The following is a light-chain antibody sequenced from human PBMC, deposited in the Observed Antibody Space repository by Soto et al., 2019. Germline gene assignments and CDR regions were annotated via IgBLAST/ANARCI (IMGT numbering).Light chain of an antibody. J-gene: IGKJ1*01. CDR2: DAS. V-gene: IGKV1-33*01. CDR1: QNINNY. Sequence: DIQMTQSPASLSASVGDRVTITCQASQNINNYLNWYQQKPGRAPKLLIYDASNLEAGVPSRFSGSGSGTEFTLTISSLQPDDFATYYCQQYGTFGQGTKVDIK. CDR3: QQYGT.